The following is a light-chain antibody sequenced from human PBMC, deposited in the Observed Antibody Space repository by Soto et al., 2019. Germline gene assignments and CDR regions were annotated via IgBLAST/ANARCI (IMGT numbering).Light chain of an antibody. CDR2: VAS. V-gene: IGKV3-15*01. CDR1: QSVSSN. CDR3: QPYNNWPPWT. J-gene: IGKJ1*01. Sequence: EVVMTQSPATLSVSPGERATLSCRASQSVSSNLAWNQQKPGQATRLLIYVASTRATGIPARFSGSGSGTEFNLTTSSLQSEAFAVYYCQPYNNWPPWTFGQGTKVEIK.